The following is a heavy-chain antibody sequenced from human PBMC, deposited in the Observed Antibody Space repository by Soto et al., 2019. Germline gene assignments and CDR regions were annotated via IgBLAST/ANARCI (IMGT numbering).Heavy chain of an antibody. Sequence: EVQLVESGGGLVKPGGSLRLSCAASGLTVSNAWMSWVRQAPGKGLEWVGRIKRKSEGGTTDYAAPVKGRFTISRDDSKNTLYLQMNSLQTEDTAVYYCTTDGVLVWDWGQGTLVTVSS. CDR2: IKRKSEGGTT. CDR3: TTDGVLVWD. CDR1: GLTVSNAW. D-gene: IGHD3-16*01. J-gene: IGHJ4*02. V-gene: IGHV3-15*01.